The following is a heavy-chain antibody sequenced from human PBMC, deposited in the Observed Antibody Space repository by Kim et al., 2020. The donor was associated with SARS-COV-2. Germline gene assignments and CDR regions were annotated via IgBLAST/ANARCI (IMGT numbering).Heavy chain of an antibody. CDR3: AKEIVLLPAAYLDY. CDR2: ISNSGDST. V-gene: IGHV3-23*01. D-gene: IGHD2-2*01. Sequence: GGSLRLSCAASGFTFSSFAMNWVRQAPGQGLEWVSSISNSGDSTYYADSVRGRFTISRDNSKNTLHLQMNSLRAEDTAIYYCAKEIVLLPAAYLDYCGQG. CDR1: GFTFSSFA. J-gene: IGHJ4*02.